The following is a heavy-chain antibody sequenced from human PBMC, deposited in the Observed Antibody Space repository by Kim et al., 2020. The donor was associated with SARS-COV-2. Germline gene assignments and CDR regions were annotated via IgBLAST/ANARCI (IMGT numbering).Heavy chain of an antibody. CDR2: ISGDGDTT. CDR1: GFTFSTYA. CDR3: ADRGPNSSATDS. V-gene: IGHV3-23*01. Sequence: GGSLRLSCAASGFTFSTYAMTWVRQAPGKGLEWVSAISGDGDTTFYGDSVKGRFTVSRDNSKNTLYLQMNSLRAEDTAVYYCADRGPNSSATDSWGQGT. J-gene: IGHJ4*02.